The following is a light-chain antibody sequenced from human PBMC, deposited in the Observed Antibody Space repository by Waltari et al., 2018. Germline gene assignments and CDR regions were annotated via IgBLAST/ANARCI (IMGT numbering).Light chain of an antibody. Sequence: QSALTQPASVSGSPGQSITFSCTGTSSDVGGYNYVSWYQQHPGKVPKLMIYEVSKRPSGVSNRVSGSKSGNTASLTISGLQAEDEADYYCLSYTSSSTYVFGTGTKVTVL. CDR3: LSYTSSSTYV. CDR1: SSDVGGYNY. J-gene: IGLJ1*01. V-gene: IGLV2-14*01. CDR2: EVS.